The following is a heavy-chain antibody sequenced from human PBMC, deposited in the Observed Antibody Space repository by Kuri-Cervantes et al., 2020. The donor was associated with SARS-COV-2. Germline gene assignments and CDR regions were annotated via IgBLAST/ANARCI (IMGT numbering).Heavy chain of an antibody. CDR3: ASESGTTINYGMDV. J-gene: IGHJ6*02. D-gene: IGHD1-1*01. CDR1: GYTFKNYY. Sequence: ASVTVSCKASGYTFKNYYIHWVRQAPGQGLEWMGIINPSVGLSTNYAQKFQGRVTITADKSTSTAYMELSSLRSEDTAVYYCASESGTTINYGMDVWGQGTTVTVSS. CDR2: INPSVGLST. V-gene: IGHV1-46*02.